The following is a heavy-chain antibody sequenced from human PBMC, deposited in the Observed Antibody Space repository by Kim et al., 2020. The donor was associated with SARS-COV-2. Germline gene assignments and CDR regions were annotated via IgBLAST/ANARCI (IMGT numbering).Heavy chain of an antibody. CDR1: GFTFGSYA. J-gene: IGHJ5*01. CDR2: ICSGGSST. V-gene: IGHV3-23*03. CDR3: ARIVVIWLTLGWHDS. D-gene: IGHD2-21*01. Sequence: GGSLRLSCAASGFTFGSYAMNWVRQAPGKGLEWVSVICSGGSSTSFAASVKGRFTISRDNSENTLYLQMNSLRAEDTAIYYCARIVVIWLTLGWHDSCG.